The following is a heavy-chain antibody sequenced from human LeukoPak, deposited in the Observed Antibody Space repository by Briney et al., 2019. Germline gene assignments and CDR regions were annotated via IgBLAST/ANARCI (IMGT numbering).Heavy chain of an antibody. CDR2: IKSKTDGGTT. D-gene: IGHD3-16*02. J-gene: IGHJ4*02. V-gene: IGHV3-15*01. CDR3: TTGDYVWGSYQIDY. Sequence: SWVRQAPGKGLEWVGRIKSKTDGGTTDYAAPVKGRFTISRDESKNTLYLQMNSLRTEDTAVYYCTTGDYVWGSYQIDYWGQGTLVTVSS.